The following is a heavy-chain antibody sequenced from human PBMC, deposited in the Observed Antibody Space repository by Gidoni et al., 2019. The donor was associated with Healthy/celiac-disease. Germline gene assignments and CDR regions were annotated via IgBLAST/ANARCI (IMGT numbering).Heavy chain of an antibody. CDR1: GYTFTGYS. V-gene: IGHV1-2*02. Sequence: QVQLVQSGAEVKKPGASVKVSCKASGYTFTGYSLHWVRQAPGQGLEWMGWINPNSGGTNYAQKFQGRVTMTRATSISTAYMELSRLRSDDTAVYYCAPEVPAARGWYFDLWGRGTLVTVSS. CDR3: APEVPAARGWYFDL. D-gene: IGHD2-2*01. CDR2: INPNSGGT. J-gene: IGHJ2*01.